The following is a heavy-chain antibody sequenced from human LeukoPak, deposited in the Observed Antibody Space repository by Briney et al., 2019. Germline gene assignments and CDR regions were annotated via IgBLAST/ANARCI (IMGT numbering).Heavy chain of an antibody. CDR1: GFTFTSSA. J-gene: IGHJ1*01. D-gene: IGHD3-22*01. Sequence: GASVKVSCKASGFTFTSSAMQWVRQARGQRLEWIGWIVVGSGNTNYAQKFQERVTITRDMSTSTAYMELSSLRSEDTAVYYCAADLAGYYDSSGYRHTIQHWGQGTLVTVSS. CDR2: IVVGSGNT. V-gene: IGHV1-58*02. CDR3: AADLAGYYDSSGYRHTIQH.